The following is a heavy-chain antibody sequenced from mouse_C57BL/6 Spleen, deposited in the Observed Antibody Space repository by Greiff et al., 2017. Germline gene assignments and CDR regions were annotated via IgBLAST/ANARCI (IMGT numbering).Heavy chain of an antibody. D-gene: IGHD1-1*01. CDR1: GFTFSDFY. Sequence: EVQGVESGGGLVQSGRSLRLSCATSGFTFSDFYMEWVRQAPGKGLEWIAASRNKANDYTTEYSASVKGRFIVSRDTSQSILYLQMNALRAEDTAMCYCARDAPPYAYFDVWGTGTTVTVSS. CDR2: SRNKANDYTT. CDR3: ARDAPPYAYFDV. V-gene: IGHV7-1*01. J-gene: IGHJ1*03.